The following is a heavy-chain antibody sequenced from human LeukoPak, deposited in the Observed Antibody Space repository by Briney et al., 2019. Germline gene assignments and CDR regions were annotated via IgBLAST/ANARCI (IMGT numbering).Heavy chain of an antibody. D-gene: IGHD6-19*01. CDR2: ISAYNGNT. CDR3: ARDQNSGWYGSGMDV. J-gene: IGHJ6*02. CDR1: GYTFTSYG. Sequence: GASVKVSCKASGYTFTSYGISWVRQAPGQGLEWMGWISAYNGNTNYAQKLQGRVTMTTDTSTSTAYMELRSLRSDDTAVYYCARDQNSGWYGSGMDVWGQGTTVTVSS. V-gene: IGHV1-18*01.